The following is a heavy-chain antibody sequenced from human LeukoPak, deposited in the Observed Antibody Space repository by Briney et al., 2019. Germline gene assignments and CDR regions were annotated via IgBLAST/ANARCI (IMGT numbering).Heavy chain of an antibody. Sequence: PGGSLRLSCAASGFTFSSYWMSWVRQAPGKGLELVASIKQDGSEKYYVASVKGRFTISRDNAKNSLYLQINSLRAEDTAVYYCARNQRRLDYWGQGTLVTVSS. CDR1: GFTFSSYW. D-gene: IGHD1-14*01. J-gene: IGHJ4*02. CDR2: IKQDGSEK. CDR3: ARNQRRLDY. V-gene: IGHV3-7*01.